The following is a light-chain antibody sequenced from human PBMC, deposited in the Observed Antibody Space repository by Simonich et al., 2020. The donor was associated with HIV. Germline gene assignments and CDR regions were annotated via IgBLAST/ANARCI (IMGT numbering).Light chain of an antibody. J-gene: IGKJ1*01. Sequence: DIQMTQSPSTLSASVGDRVTITCSASQSISNWLAWYQQQPGKAPKLLIYKASSLESRVPSRFSGSGSGTEFTLTISSLQPDDFATYYCQQYNSYSTWTFGQGTKVEIK. CDR1: QSISNW. CDR2: KAS. CDR3: QQYNSYSTWT. V-gene: IGKV1-5*03.